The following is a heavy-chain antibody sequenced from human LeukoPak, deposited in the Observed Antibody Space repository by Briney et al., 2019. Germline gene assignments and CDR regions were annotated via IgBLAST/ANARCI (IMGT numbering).Heavy chain of an antibody. CDR1: GYTFTSYG. V-gene: IGHV1-18*01. CDR3: ARDRETPYHYYYGMDV. J-gene: IGHJ6*02. CDR2: ISAYNGNT. Sequence: ASVKVSCKASGYTFTSYGISWVRQAPGQGLEWMGWISAYNGNTNYAQKLQGRVTMTTDTSTSTAYMELRSLRSDDTAVYYCARDRETPYHYYYGMDVWGQGTTVTVSS. D-gene: IGHD3-10*01.